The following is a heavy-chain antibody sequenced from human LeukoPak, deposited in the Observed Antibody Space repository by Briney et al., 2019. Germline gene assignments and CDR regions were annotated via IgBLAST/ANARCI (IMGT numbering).Heavy chain of an antibody. J-gene: IGHJ2*01. CDR1: GYTITDYY. V-gene: IGHV1-2*04. CDR2: IIPNTGGT. Sequence: ASVKVSCKASGYTITDYYLHWVRQAPGRGLEWMGWIIPNTGGTNYAQKFQDWVTMSSDTSISTAYMELSSLRSDDTAVYYCARGSPSYAQWHFDLWGRGTLVTVSS. CDR3: ARGSPSYAQWHFDL. D-gene: IGHD2/OR15-2a*01.